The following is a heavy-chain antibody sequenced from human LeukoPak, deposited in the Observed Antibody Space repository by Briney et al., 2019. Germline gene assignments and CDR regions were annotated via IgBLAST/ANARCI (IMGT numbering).Heavy chain of an antibody. CDR3: ARGSGSYYIYWFDP. D-gene: IGHD3-10*01. CDR1: GYTFTSYG. Sequence: GASVKLSCKASGYTFTSYGISWVRQAPGQGLEWMGWISAYNGNTNYAQKLQGRVTMTTDTSTSTAYMELRSLRSDDTAVYYCARGSGSYYIYWFDPWGQGTLVTVSS. CDR2: ISAYNGNT. V-gene: IGHV1-18*01. J-gene: IGHJ5*02.